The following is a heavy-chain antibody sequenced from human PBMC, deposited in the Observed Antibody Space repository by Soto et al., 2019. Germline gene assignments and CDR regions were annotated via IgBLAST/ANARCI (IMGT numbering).Heavy chain of an antibody. CDR1: GFTFSSYA. D-gene: IGHD6-6*01. Sequence: GGSLRLSCAASGFTFSSYAMSWVRQAPGKGLEWVSAISGSGGSTYYADSVKGRFTISRDNSKNTLYLQMNSLRAEDTAVYYCAKNGGLAARPTNYYYGMDVWGQGTTVTVSS. CDR3: AKNGGLAARPTNYYYGMDV. V-gene: IGHV3-23*01. J-gene: IGHJ6*02. CDR2: ISGSGGST.